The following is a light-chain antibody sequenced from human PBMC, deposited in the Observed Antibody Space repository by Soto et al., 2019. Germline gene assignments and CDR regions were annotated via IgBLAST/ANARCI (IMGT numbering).Light chain of an antibody. J-gene: IGKJ4*01. Sequence: EIVMTQSPATLSVSPGERATLSCRASQSVSSNLAWYQQKPGQAPRLLIYGASTRATGITARFSGSGSGTEFTITISSLQSEDFAVYYCQQYNNWPPLTFGGGNKGEIK. CDR2: GAS. CDR3: QQYNNWPPLT. CDR1: QSVSSN. V-gene: IGKV3-15*01.